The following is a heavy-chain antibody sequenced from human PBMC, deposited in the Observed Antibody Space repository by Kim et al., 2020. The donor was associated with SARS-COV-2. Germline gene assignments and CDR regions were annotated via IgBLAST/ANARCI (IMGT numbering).Heavy chain of an antibody. D-gene: IGHD4-4*01. Sequence: RYYAEPVRGRFTISRDNEKNSLYLQMNSLRAEDTAVYYCARGPNYSPFDYWGQGTLVTVSS. J-gene: IGHJ4*02. CDR3: ARGPNYSPFDY. V-gene: IGHV3-48*03. CDR2: R.